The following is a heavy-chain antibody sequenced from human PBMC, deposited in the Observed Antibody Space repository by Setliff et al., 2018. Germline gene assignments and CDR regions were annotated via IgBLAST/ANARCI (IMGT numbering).Heavy chain of an antibody. D-gene: IGHD6-13*01. CDR2: INHSGST. J-gene: IGHJ4*02. CDR3: ARDGSSSWYAGMD. CDR1: GGSFSGYY. V-gene: IGHV4-34*01. Sequence: SETLSLTCAVYGGSFSGYYWSWIRQPPGKGLEWIGEINHSGSTNYNPSLKSRVTISVDTSKNQFSLKLSSVTAADTAVYYCARDGSSSWYAGMDWGQGTLVTVSS.